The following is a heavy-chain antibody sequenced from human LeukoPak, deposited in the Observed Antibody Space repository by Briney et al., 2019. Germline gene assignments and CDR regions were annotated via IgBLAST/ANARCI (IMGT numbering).Heavy chain of an antibody. J-gene: IGHJ3*02. V-gene: IGHV1-2*02. Sequence: GASVKVSCKASGYTFTGYYMHWVRQAPGQGLEWMGWINPNSGGTNYAQKFQGRVTMTRDTSISTAYMELSRLRSDDTAVYYCASMDIVVVVAATLIDAFDIWGQATMVTVSS. CDR3: ASMDIVVVVAATLIDAFDI. CDR2: INPNSGGT. CDR1: GYTFTGYY. D-gene: IGHD2-15*01.